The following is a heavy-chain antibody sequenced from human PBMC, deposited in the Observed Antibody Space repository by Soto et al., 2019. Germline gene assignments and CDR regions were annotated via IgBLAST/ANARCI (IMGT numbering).Heavy chain of an antibody. CDR1: GFTFTSSA. D-gene: IGHD6-13*01. Sequence: GASVKVSCKASGFTFTSSAVQWVRQARGQRLEWIGWIVVGSGNTNYAQKFQERVTITRDMSTSTAYMELSSLRSEDTAVYYCAAVFIAAGDVDNDAFDIWGQGTMVTVSS. J-gene: IGHJ3*02. CDR2: IVVGSGNT. CDR3: AAVFIAAGDVDNDAFDI. V-gene: IGHV1-58*01.